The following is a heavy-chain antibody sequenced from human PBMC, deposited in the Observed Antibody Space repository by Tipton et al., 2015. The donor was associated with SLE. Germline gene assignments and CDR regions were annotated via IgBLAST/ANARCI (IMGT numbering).Heavy chain of an antibody. J-gene: IGHJ5*02. CDR3: ARRPRPPESGSSNNWFDP. D-gene: IGHD1-26*01. CDR1: TYPTASDFW. CDR2: VHHSGSV. V-gene: IGHV4-38-2*01. Sequence: GLVKPSETLSLTCLVSTYPTASDFWWGWIRQPPGKGLEWIGTVHHSGSVYYNPSLQSRVIMSVDTPKNQFSLKLTSVTAADTAVYYCARRPRPPESGSSNNWFDPWGQGTLVTVLS.